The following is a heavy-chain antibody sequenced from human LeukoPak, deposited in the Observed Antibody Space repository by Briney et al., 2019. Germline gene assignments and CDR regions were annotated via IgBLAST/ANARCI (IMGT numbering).Heavy chain of an antibody. CDR2: ISTSGSTI. CDR3: ARFSDLPGDY. V-gene: IGHV3-48*03. CDR1: GFTFSSYE. J-gene: IGHJ4*02. D-gene: IGHD3-10*01. Sequence: PGGSLRLSCAASGFTFSSYEMNWVRQAPGKGLEWVSYISTSGSTIKYADSVKGRFTISRDNAKNSLYLQMNSLRAEDTAVYYCARFSDLPGDYWGQGALVTVSS.